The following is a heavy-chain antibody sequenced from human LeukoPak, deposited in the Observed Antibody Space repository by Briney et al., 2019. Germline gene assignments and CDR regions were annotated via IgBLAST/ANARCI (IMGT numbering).Heavy chain of an antibody. D-gene: IGHD2-15*01. CDR1: GFTFSSYE. Sequence: GGSLRLSCAASGFTFSSYEMNWVRQAPGKGLEWVAVISYDGSNKYYADSVKGRFTISRDNSKNTLYLQMNSLRAEDTAVYYCVRDRYSVPDYWGQGTLVTVSS. CDR2: ISYDGSNK. V-gene: IGHV3-30*04. J-gene: IGHJ4*02. CDR3: VRDRYSVPDY.